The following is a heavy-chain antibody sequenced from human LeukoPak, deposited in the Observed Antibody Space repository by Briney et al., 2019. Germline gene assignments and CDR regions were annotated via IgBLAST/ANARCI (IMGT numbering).Heavy chain of an antibody. J-gene: IGHJ3*02. CDR1: GGSFSGYY. V-gene: IGHV4-34*01. CDR3: ARDQFTMVRVEAFDI. Sequence: SETLSLTCAVYGGSFSGYYWSWIRQPPGKGLEWIGEINHSGSTNYNPSLKSRVTISVDTSKNQFSLKLSSVTAADTAVYYCARDQFTMVRVEAFDIWGQGTMVTVSS. D-gene: IGHD3-10*01. CDR2: INHSGST.